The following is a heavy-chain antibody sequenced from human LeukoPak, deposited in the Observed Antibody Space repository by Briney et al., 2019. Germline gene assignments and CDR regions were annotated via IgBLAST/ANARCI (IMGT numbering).Heavy chain of an antibody. V-gene: IGHV4-34*01. J-gene: IGHJ4*02. CDR3: AKAGGSGQFDF. CDR2: INHGGGA. D-gene: IGHD2-15*01. CDR1: GQSFRGYF. Sequence: PSETLSLTCAVSGQSFRGYFWVWIRQSPGKGLEWLGEINHGGGANYSPSLRRRLTISLDTSKNQFSLQITSVTAADTAVYYCAKAGGSGQFDFWGQGNLVTVSS.